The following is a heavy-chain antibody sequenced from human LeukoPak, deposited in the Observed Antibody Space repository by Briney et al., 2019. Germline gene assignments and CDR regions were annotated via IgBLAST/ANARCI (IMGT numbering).Heavy chain of an antibody. Sequence: GGPLRLSCAASGFTFDDYGMNWVRQAPGKGLEWVSGINWNGGSTGYADSVKGRFTISRDNAKNSLYLQMNSLRAEDTALYYCARGDYYGSGSSGGDYWGQGTLVTVSS. J-gene: IGHJ4*02. V-gene: IGHV3-20*04. CDR1: GFTFDDYG. D-gene: IGHD3-10*01. CDR3: ARGDYYGSGSSGGDY. CDR2: INWNGGST.